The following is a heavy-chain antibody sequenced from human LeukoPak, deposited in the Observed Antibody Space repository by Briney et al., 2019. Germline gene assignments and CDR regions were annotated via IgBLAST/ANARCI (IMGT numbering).Heavy chain of an antibody. CDR1: GFTFDDYA. CDR2: ISWNSGSI. J-gene: IGHJ6*02. Sequence: GGSLRLSCAASGFTFDDYAMHWVRQAPGKGLEWVSGISWNSGSIGYADSVKGRFTISRDNAKNSLYLQMNSLRSEDTAVYYCARLYCSGGSCYSPHYYGMDVWGQGTTVTVSS. V-gene: IGHV3-9*01. CDR3: ARLYCSGGSCYSPHYYGMDV. D-gene: IGHD2-15*01.